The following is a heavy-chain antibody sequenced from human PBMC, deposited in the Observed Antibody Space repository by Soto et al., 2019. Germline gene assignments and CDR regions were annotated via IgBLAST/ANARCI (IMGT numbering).Heavy chain of an antibody. CDR2: ISYDGSNK. V-gene: IGHV3-30*19. CDR1: GFTFSTYG. D-gene: IGHD1-26*01. J-gene: IGHJ4*02. Sequence: QVQLVESGGGVVQPGRSLRLSCAASGFTFSTYGMHWVRQAPGKGLEWVAVISYDGSNKHYADSVKGRFTISRDNSKNTVYLQMNSLKAEDTAVYYCARDLRRYSGSYTPDYWGQGTLVTVSS. CDR3: ARDLRRYSGSYTPDY.